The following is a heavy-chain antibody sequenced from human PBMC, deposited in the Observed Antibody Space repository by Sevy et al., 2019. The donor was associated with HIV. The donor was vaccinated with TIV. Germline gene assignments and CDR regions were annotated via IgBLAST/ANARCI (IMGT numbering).Heavy chain of an antibody. CDR3: AKGDEPATDYGDYVPNAFDI. D-gene: IGHD4-17*01. CDR2: ISGPGGTT. V-gene: IGHV3-23*01. J-gene: IGHJ3*02. Sequence: GGSLRLSCAASGFTFTSYAMSWVRQAPGKGLEWVSSISGPGGTTYYADSVKGRFTISRDNSKTTLYLQMNSLRADDSAVYYCAKGDEPATDYGDYVPNAFDIWGQGTMVTVSS. CDR1: GFTFTSYA.